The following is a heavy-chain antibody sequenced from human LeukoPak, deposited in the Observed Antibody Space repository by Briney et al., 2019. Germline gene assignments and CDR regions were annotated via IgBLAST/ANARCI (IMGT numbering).Heavy chain of an antibody. CDR2: IYHSGST. D-gene: IGHD2-15*01. V-gene: IGHV4-30-2*01. CDR3: ARGGGCSGGSCYDPFDY. Sequence: SETLSLTCAVSGGSNSNNDYSWSWIRQPPGKGLEWIGYIYHSGSTYYNPSLKSRVTISVDRSKNQFSLKLSSVTAADTAVYYCARGGGCSGGSCYDPFDYWGQGTLVTVSS. J-gene: IGHJ4*02. CDR1: GGSNSNNDYS.